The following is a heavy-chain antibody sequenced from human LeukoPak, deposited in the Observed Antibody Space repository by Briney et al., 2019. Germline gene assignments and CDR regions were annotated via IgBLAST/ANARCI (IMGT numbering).Heavy chain of an antibody. CDR3: ARDLTAVTGFAN. CDR1: GFTVSSSY. V-gene: IGHV3-53*01. D-gene: IGHD6-19*01. J-gene: IGHJ4*02. Sequence: GGSLRLSCAASGFTVSSSYMSWVRQAPGKGLEWVSFIYGDDLTYYADSVKGRFAISRGNSNNTIYLQMTSLRAEDTAVYYCARDLTAVTGFANWGQGTLVTVSS. CDR2: IYGDDLT.